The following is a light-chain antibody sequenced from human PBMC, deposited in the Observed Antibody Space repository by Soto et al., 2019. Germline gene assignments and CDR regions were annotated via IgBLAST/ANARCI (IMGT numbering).Light chain of an antibody. Sequence: EIVMTQSPATLSVSPGERATLSCRASQSVSSNLAWYQQKPGQAPRLLIYGASTRATGIPARFSGSWSGTEFTLTISSLQSEDFAVYYCQQYNNLPRTFGEGTKVEIK. CDR3: QQYNNLPRT. V-gene: IGKV3-15*01. CDR1: QSVSSN. CDR2: GAS. J-gene: IGKJ1*01.